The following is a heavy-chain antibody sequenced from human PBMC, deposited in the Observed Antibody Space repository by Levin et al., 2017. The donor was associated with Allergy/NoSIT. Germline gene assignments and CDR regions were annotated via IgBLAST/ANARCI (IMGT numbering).Heavy chain of an antibody. D-gene: IGHD2-15*01. V-gene: IGHV3-11*01. CDR2: ISSSGSTI. J-gene: IGHJ3*02. CDR1: GFTFSDYY. Sequence: KSGGSLRLSCAASGFTFSDYYMSWIRQAPGKGLEWVSYISSSGSTIYYADSVKGRFTISRDNAKNSLYLQMNSLRAEDTAVYYCARDALYCSGGSCYSRTDAFDIWGQGTMVTVSS. CDR3: ARDALYCSGGSCYSRTDAFDI.